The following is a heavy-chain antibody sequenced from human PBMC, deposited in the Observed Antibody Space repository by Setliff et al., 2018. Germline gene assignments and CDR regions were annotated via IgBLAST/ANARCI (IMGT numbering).Heavy chain of an antibody. CDR2: IGHDDIT. CDR3: AKVARGFWSGYYTYYYYYMDV. D-gene: IGHD3-3*01. Sequence: PGGSLRLSCAASGFTFSSYNMDWVRQAPGKGLEWISLIGHDDITYYADSVKGRFTISRDNSKNTLYLQMNSLRAEDTAVYYCAKVARGFWSGYYTYYYYYMDVWGKGTTVTVSS. V-gene: IGHV3-NL1*01. CDR1: GFTFSSYN. J-gene: IGHJ6*03.